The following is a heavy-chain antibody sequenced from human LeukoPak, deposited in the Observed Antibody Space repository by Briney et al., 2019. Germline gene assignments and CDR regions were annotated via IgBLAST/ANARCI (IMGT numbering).Heavy chain of an antibody. J-gene: IGHJ5*02. Sequence: ASVKVSCKASGYTFTGYYVHWVGQAPGQGREWRGWINPNSGDPNYAQKFLGRVTMTRDTSISTAYMELSRLRSDDTAVYYCARRVPVAKDVYWYDPWGQGTLVTVSS. D-gene: IGHD2-2*01. V-gene: IGHV1-2*02. CDR2: INPNSGDP. CDR1: GYTFTGYY. CDR3: ARRVPVAKDVYWYDP.